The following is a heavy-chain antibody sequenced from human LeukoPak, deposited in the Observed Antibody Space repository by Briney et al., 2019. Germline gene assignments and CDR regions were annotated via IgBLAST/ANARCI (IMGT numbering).Heavy chain of an antibody. V-gene: IGHV4-39*07. CDR3: ARKTPRFKITMVRGVITAGWFDP. J-gene: IGHJ5*02. CDR2: IYYSGST. D-gene: IGHD3-10*01. CDR1: GGSISSSSYY. Sequence: PSETLSLTCTASGGSISSSSYYWGWIRQPPGKGLEWIGSIYYSGSTYYNPSLKSRVTISVDTSKNQFSLKLSSVTAADTAVYYCARKTPRFKITMVRGVITAGWFDPWGQGTLVTVSS.